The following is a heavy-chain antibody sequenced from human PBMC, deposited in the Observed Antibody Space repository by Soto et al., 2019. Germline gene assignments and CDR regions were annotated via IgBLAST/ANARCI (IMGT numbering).Heavy chain of an antibody. CDR3: AKDLGAARGGYYYYYGMDV. D-gene: IGHD6-6*01. V-gene: IGHV3-30*02. CDR1: GFFFSTYG. CDR2: IWYDGSNK. J-gene: IGHJ6*02. Sequence: PGGSLRLSCAASGFFFSTYGMHWVRQAPGKGLEWVAVIWYDGSNKYYADSVKGRFTISRDNSKNTLYLQMNSLRAEDTAVYYCAKDLGAARGGYYYYYGMDVWGQGTTVTVSS.